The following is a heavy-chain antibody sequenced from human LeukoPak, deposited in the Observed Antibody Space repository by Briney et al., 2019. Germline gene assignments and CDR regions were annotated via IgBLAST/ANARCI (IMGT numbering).Heavy chain of an antibody. CDR1: GGTISSSTYY. Sequence: SETLSLTCTVSGGTISSSTYYWGWIRQPPGKGLDWTGSIFYSGSTYYNPSLKSRVIISVDTSKNQFSLKLSSVTAADTAVYYCARHAMVPAPIDYWGQGTMVTVSS. V-gene: IGHV4-39*01. CDR3: ARHAMVPAPIDY. CDR2: IFYSGST. J-gene: IGHJ4*02. D-gene: IGHD2-15*01.